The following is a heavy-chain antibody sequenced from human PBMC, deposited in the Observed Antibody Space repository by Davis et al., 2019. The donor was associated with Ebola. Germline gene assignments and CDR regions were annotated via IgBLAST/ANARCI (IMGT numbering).Heavy chain of an antibody. CDR3: ASDLLAGWFGELYTSDGMDV. D-gene: IGHD3-10*01. J-gene: IGHJ6*02. CDR1: GFTFSSYG. CDR2: IWYDGSNK. V-gene: IGHV3-33*08. Sequence: PGGSLRLSCAASGFTFSSYGMHWVCQAPGKGLEWVAVIWYDGSNKYYADSVKGRFTISRDNSKNTLYLQMNSLRAEDTAVYYCASDLLAGWFGELYTSDGMDVWGQGTTVTVSS.